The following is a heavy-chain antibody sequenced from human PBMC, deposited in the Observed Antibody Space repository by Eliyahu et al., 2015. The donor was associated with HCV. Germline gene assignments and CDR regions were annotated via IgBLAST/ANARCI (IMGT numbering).Heavy chain of an antibody. D-gene: IGHD6-6*01. CDR1: GFXFXGYG. Sequence: QVQLVESGGGVVQPGRSLXLXCAASGFXFXGYGMHWVRQAPGKGLGWVAVISYDGSNKYYADSVKGRFTISRDNSKNTLYLQMNSLRAEDTAVYYCAKDRLVYSSSSTLDYWGQGTLVTVSS. J-gene: IGHJ4*02. CDR2: ISYDGSNK. V-gene: IGHV3-30*18. CDR3: AKDRLVYSSSSTLDY.